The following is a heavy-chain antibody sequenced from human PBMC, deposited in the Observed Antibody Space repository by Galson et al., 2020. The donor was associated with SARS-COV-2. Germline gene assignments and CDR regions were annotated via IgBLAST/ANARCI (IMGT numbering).Heavy chain of an antibody. CDR2: IFYSGTT. Sequence: SETLSLTCTVSGGSVSSGDYYWGWIRQPPGKGLEWIGTIFYSGTTFYNPSLKSRLTMSVDTSKNQFSLRLSSATAADTAVYYCARPGIAAGGTFYGWFDPWGQGTLVTVSS. CDR1: GGSVSSGDYY. V-gene: IGHV4-39*07. CDR3: ARPGIAAGGTFYGWFDP. D-gene: IGHD6-13*01. J-gene: IGHJ5*02.